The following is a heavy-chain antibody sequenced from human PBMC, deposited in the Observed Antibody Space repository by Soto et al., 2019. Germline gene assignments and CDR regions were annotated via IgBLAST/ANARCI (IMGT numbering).Heavy chain of an antibody. CDR3: ARSGFPGIAAY. J-gene: IGHJ4*02. CDR1: GGTFSSYA. Sequence: QVQLVQSGAEVKKPGSSVKVSCKASGGTFSSYAISWVRQAPGQGLEWMGGIIPIFGTANYAQKFQGRVKITADETTITAYMELSSRRSEDTAVYYCARSGFPGIAAYWGQGTLVTVSS. D-gene: IGHD6-13*01. V-gene: IGHV1-69*12. CDR2: IIPIFGTA.